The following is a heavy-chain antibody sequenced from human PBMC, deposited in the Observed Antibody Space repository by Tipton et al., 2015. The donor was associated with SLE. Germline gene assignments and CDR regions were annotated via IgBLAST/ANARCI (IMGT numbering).Heavy chain of an antibody. CDR3: ARRPWGGFDY. CDR1: GDSLNSHY. Sequence: TLSLTCTVSGDSLNSHYWCWIRQPAAKGLQWIGRFYPSGSINYNPSLQSRVTMSVDTSKNQFSLRLSSVTAADTAVYYCARRPWGGFDYWGQGTLVTVSS. CDR2: FYPSGSI. J-gene: IGHJ4*02. V-gene: IGHV4-4*07. D-gene: IGHD1-26*01.